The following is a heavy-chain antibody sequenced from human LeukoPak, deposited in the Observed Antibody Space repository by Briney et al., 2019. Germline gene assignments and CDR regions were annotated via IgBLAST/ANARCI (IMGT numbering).Heavy chain of an antibody. Sequence: GGSLRLSCTDSGFTISTYAMSWVRQAPGKGLEWVSAISGSGDRTYYVDSVKGRFTISRDNSKNTLYLQMSSLRAEDTAVYYCAKVAGTVLVWFGDDYWGQGTLVTVSS. J-gene: IGHJ4*02. CDR2: ISGSGDRT. CDR3: AKVAGTVLVWFGDDY. D-gene: IGHD3-10*01. V-gene: IGHV3-23*01. CDR1: GFTISTYA.